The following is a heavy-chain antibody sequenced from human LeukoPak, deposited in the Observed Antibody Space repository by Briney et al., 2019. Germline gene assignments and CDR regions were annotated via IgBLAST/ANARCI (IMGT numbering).Heavy chain of an antibody. CDR3: ARVGAIIVEGSFDY. J-gene: IGHJ4*02. CDR1: GFTFDDYG. Sequence: GGSLRLSCAASGFTFDDYGMSWVRQAPGKGLEWVSGINWNGGSTGYADSVKGRFTISRDNAKNSLYLQMNSLRAEDTALYYCARVGAIIVEGSFDYWGQGTLVTVSS. D-gene: IGHD3-22*01. V-gene: IGHV3-20*04. CDR2: INWNGGST.